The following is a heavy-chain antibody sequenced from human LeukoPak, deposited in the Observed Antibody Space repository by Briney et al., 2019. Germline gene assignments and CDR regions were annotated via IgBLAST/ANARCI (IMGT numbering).Heavy chain of an antibody. CDR3: ARAGHNSNSGGYDF. D-gene: IGHD3-22*01. CDR2: IDPDTGDT. Sequence: ASVKVSCKPSGYTFIDHYLHWVRQAPGQGLESLGWIDPDTGDTNYPQKFQGRVTMSRDTSSSAAYMELNRLRSDDTAVYYCARAGHNSNSGGYDFWGLGTLVTVSS. V-gene: IGHV1-2*02. J-gene: IGHJ4*02. CDR1: GYTFIDHY.